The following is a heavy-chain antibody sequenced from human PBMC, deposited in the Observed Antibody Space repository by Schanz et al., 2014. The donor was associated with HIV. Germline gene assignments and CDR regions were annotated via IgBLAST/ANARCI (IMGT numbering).Heavy chain of an antibody. CDR2: IWYDGSNK. V-gene: IGHV3-33*01. J-gene: IGHJ4*01. Sequence: QVDLVESGGGVVQPGRSLRLSCTASGFTFNNYGMQWVRQAPGKGLEWLAAIWYDGSNKFYADSLRGRFTISRDNSKNRLYLQMNSLRVEDTAVYYCVRDAARRFSDRSPGYWGQGTLVIVSS. D-gene: IGHD2-15*01. CDR1: GFTFNNYG. CDR3: VRDAARRFSDRSPGY.